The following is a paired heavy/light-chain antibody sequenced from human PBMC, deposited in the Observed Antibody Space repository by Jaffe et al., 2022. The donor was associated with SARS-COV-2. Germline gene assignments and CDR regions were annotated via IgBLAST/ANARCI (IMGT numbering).Heavy chain of an antibody. J-gene: IGHJ4*02. D-gene: IGHD3-16*02. CDR1: GFTFSSYS. CDR2: ISSSSSYI. CDR3: ARAPGTETSYDYVWGSYRYPFDY. V-gene: IGHV3-21*01. Sequence: EVQLVESGGGLVKPGGSLRLSCAASGFTFSSYSMNWVRQAPGKGLEWVSSISSSSSYIYYADSVKGRFTISRDNAKNSLYLQMNSLRAEDTAVYYCARAPGTETSYDYVWGSYRYPFDYWGQGTLVTVSS.
Light chain of an antibody. CDR1: QSVSSSY. V-gene: IGKV3-20*01. CDR2: GAS. J-gene: IGKJ1*01. Sequence: EIVLTQSPGTLSLSPGERATLSCRASQSVSSSYLAWYQQKPGQAPRLLIYGASSRATGIPDRFSGSGSGTDFTLTISRLEPEDFAVYYCQQYGSSPETFGQGTKVEIK. CDR3: QQYGSSPET.